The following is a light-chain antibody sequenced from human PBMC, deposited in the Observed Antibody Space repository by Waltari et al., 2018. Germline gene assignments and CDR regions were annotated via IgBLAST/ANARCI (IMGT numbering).Light chain of an antibody. V-gene: IGLV2-14*03. Sequence: QSALTQPASVSGSPGQSITIPSTGTSRDVGGYNYVSWYQQHPGTTPKLIIFDVNRRPSGVSHRFSGSKSGNTASLTISGLQAEDEADYYCGSYTTRATHVFGIGTKVTVL. CDR2: DVN. J-gene: IGLJ1*01. CDR1: SRDVGGYNY. CDR3: GSYTTRATHV.